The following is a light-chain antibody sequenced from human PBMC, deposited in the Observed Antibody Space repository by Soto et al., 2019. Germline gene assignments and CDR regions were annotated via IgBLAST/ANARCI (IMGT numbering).Light chain of an antibody. CDR3: QQANSFPQT. V-gene: IGKV1-12*01. J-gene: IGKJ1*01. Sequence: DIQVTQSPSSVSASVGDTVTITCRASQFISNWLAWYQQKPGNAPKLLIYAASSLESGVPSRFSGSGFGTDFTLTISSLQPEDFASYYCQQANSFPQTFGQGTKVELK. CDR2: AAS. CDR1: QFISNW.